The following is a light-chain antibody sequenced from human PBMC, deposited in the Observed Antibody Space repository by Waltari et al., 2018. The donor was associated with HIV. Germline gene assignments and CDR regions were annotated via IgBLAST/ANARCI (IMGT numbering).Light chain of an antibody. CDR3: QQSFDVPLV. Sequence: DIQMTQSPPSVSASVGDRVTITCRASQSISIFLNWYQQNPGKAPKLLISDASRLQSGLPSRFSGSGSGTDFTLTITNLQPEDFATYFCQQSFDVPLVFGPGTKVD. CDR1: QSISIF. V-gene: IGKV1-39*01. J-gene: IGKJ3*01. CDR2: DAS.